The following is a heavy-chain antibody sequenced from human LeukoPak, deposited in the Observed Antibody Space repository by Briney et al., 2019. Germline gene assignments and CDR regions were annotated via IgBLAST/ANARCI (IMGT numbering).Heavy chain of an antibody. Sequence: SETLSLTCAVYGGSFSGYYWSWIRQPPGKGLEWIGEINHSGSTNYNPSLKSRVTISGDTSKNQFSLKLSSVTAADTAVYYCARDYDAFDIWGQGTMVTVSS. J-gene: IGHJ3*02. V-gene: IGHV4-34*01. CDR3: ARDYDAFDI. CDR1: GGSFSGYY. CDR2: INHSGST.